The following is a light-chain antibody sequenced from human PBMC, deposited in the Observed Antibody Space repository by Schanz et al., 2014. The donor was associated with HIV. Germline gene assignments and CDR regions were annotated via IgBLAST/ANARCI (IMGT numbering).Light chain of an antibody. J-gene: IGKJ2*01. CDR2: GAS. Sequence: EIVMTQSPATLSVSPGERATLSCRASQSVSSNLAWYQQKPGQAPRLLIYGASTRATGIPARFSGSGSGTEFTLTISSLQSEDFAVYYCHQRGEWPDTFGQGTKLEI. CDR1: QSVSSN. CDR3: HQRGEWPDT. V-gene: IGKV3-15*01.